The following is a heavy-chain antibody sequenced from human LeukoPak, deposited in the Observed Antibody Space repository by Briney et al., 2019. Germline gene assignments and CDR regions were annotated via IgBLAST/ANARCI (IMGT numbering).Heavy chain of an antibody. Sequence: GGSLRLSCAASGFTFSYHGMHWVRQAPGKGLAFVSSICAEGTIAFYANSVKGRFTISRDNSQSTMHLQMCGLRAEDSAVYYLASTLGGTETGDIDVWGQGTVVTVSS. CDR2: ICAEGTIA. V-gene: IGHV3-64*01. D-gene: IGHD1-14*01. J-gene: IGHJ3*01. CDR1: GFTFSYHG. CDR3: ASTLGGTETGDIDV.